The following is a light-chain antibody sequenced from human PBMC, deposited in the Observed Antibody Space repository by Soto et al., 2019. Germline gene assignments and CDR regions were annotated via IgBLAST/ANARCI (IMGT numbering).Light chain of an antibody. Sequence: EIVLTQSPGTLSLSPGEGATLSCRASQSVSSSYLAWCQQKPGQAPRLLIYGASNRATGIPDRFSGSGSGTDFTLTISRLEPEDFAVYYCQQYNNWPPLYTFGQGTKLEIK. V-gene: IGKV3-20*01. J-gene: IGKJ2*01. CDR1: QSVSSSY. CDR2: GAS. CDR3: QQYNNWPPLYT.